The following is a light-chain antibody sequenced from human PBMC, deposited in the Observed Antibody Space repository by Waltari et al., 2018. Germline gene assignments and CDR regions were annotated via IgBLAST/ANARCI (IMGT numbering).Light chain of an antibody. CDR1: GSNIAHNP. CDR2: STN. V-gene: IGLV1-44*01. J-gene: IGLJ2*01. CDR3: AAWDDDLNGRV. Sequence: QYVLTQPPSAYGTPGQRVTISCPGSGSNIAHNPVTCYQLLPGMAPKLLIYSTNKRLSGVPDRFSGFKSGTSASLAISGLQSEDEADYYCAAWDDDLNGRVFGGGTTLTVL.